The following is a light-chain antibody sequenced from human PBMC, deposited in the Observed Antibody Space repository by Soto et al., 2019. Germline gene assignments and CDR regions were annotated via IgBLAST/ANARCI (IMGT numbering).Light chain of an antibody. CDR1: QSVSSTS. Sequence: SVLTPFPGALFFSPGERATLSCRASQSVSSTSLAWYQQKPGQAPRLLIYGASNRATGIPDRFSGSGSGTDFTLTISRLEPEDFAVYYCQQYDGSPPWTFGLGTKVDIK. CDR2: GAS. J-gene: IGKJ1*01. V-gene: IGKV3-20*01. CDR3: QQYDGSPPWT.